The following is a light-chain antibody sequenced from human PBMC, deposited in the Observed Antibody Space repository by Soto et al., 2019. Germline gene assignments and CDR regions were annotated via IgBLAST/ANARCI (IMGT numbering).Light chain of an antibody. V-gene: IGKV3-20*01. CDR2: ATS. J-gene: IGKJ3*01. CDR3: QQYGSSEIT. CDR1: QSVSCSY. Sequence: EIVLTQSPGTLSLSVDERATLSCMTSQSVSCSYLAWYQQKPGQAPRLLIYATSRRATGIPDRFSGSGSGTDFTLIISRLEPEDFAVYYCQQYGSSEITFGPGTKVDIK.